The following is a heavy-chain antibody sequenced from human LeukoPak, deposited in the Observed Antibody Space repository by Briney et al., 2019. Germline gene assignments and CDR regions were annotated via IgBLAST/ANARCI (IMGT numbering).Heavy chain of an antibody. CDR3: ARRARYCSGGSCYSLYYFDY. Sequence: SGGSLRLSCAASGFTFSSYAMHWVRQAPGKGLEWVAVISYDGSNKYYADSVKGRFTISRDNSKNTLYLQMNSLRAEDTAVYYCARRARYCSGGSCYSLYYFDYWGQGTLVTVSS. V-gene: IGHV3-30-3*01. D-gene: IGHD2-15*01. J-gene: IGHJ4*02. CDR2: ISYDGSNK. CDR1: GFTFSSYA.